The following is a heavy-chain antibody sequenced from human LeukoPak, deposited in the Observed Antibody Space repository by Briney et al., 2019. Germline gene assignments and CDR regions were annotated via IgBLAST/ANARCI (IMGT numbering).Heavy chain of an antibody. J-gene: IGHJ4*02. Sequence: GESLKISCKGSGYSFTDYWIGWVRQMPGKGLEWLGIIYPGDSDTRYSPSFQGQVTISADRSISTAYLQWSSLKASDTAMYYCARLYHYYGSGSNSVFDYWGQGTLVTVSS. D-gene: IGHD3-10*01. V-gene: IGHV5-51*01. CDR2: IYPGDSDT. CDR3: ARLYHYYGSGSNSVFDY. CDR1: GYSFTDYW.